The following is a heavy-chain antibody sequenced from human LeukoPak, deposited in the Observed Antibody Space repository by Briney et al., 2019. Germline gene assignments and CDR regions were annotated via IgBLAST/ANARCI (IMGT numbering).Heavy chain of an antibody. CDR2: IYYSGST. J-gene: IGHJ4*02. CDR1: GGSISSYY. Sequence: SETLSLTCTVSGGSISSYYWSWIRQPPGKGLEWIGYIYYSGSTNYNPSLKSRVTISVDTSKNQFSLKLSSVTAADTAVYYCALLWFGEASFDYWGQGTLVTVSS. D-gene: IGHD3-10*01. V-gene: IGHV4-59*08. CDR3: ALLWFGEASFDY.